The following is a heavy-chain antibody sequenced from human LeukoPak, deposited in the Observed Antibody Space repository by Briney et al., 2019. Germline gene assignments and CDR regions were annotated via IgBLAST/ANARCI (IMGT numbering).Heavy chain of an antibody. CDR2: INPSGGST. J-gene: IGHJ4*02. Sequence: GASVKASCKASGYTFTSYYMHWVRQAPGQGLEWMGIINPSGGSTSYAQKFQGRVTMTRDMSTSTAYMELSSLRSEDTAVYYCARVAVNLEMATTYFDYWGQGTLVTVSS. D-gene: IGHD5-24*01. CDR3: ARVAVNLEMATTYFDY. CDR1: GYTFTSYY. V-gene: IGHV1-46*01.